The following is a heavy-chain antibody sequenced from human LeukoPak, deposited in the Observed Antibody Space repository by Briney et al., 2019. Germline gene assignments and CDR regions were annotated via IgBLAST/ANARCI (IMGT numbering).Heavy chain of an antibody. V-gene: IGHV3-30*03. D-gene: IGHD1-26*01. CDR2: ISYDGSNK. Sequence: PGRSLRLSCAASGFTFSSYGMHWVRQAPGKGLEWVAVISYDGSNKYYADSVKGRFTISRDNSKNTLYLQMNSLRAEDTAVYYCAGWERSADYWGQGTLVTVSS. CDR3: AGWERSADY. CDR1: GFTFSSYG. J-gene: IGHJ4*02.